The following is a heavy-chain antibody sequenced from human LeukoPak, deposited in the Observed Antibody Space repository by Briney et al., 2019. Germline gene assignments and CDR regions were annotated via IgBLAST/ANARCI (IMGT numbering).Heavy chain of an antibody. CDR1: GFTFSSYS. V-gene: IGHV3-21*01. CDR2: ISSSSSYI. D-gene: IGHD2-21*02. Sequence: GGSLRLSCAASGFTFSSYSMNWVRQAPGKGLEWVSSISSSSSYIYYADSVKGRFTISRDNAKNSLYLQMNSLRAEDTAVYHCAKDGDCGSNCYWGQGTLVTVSS. J-gene: IGHJ4*02. CDR3: AKDGDCGSNCY.